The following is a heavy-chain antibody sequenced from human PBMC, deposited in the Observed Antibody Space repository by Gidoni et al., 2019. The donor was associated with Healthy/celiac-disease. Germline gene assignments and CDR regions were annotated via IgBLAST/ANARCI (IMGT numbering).Heavy chain of an antibody. D-gene: IGHD3-9*01. CDR1: GFSFSSYG. CDR3: ASSLYDILTGVDY. CDR2: IWYDGSKK. J-gene: IGHJ4*02. Sequence: HVQLVASGGGVVQPGRSLRLSCAASGFSFSSYGMHWVRQAPGKGLEWVAVIWYDGSKKYYADSVKGRFTISRDNSKNTLYLQMNRLRAEDTAVYYCASSLYDILTGVDYWGQGTLVTVSS. V-gene: IGHV3-33*01.